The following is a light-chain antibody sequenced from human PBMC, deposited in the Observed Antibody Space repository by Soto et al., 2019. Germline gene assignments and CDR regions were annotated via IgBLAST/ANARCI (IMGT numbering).Light chain of an antibody. V-gene: IGKV1-5*01. CDR2: DAS. CDR1: QSISRG. J-gene: IGKJ1*01. Sequence: DIQMTQYPSTLSSSVGDRVTITCRASQSISRGLAWYQQKPGKAPNLLIYDASTLESGVPSRFSGSGSGTEFTLTISCLHPDDFATYYCQHYSSVWAFGQGTNVDI. CDR3: QHYSSVWA.